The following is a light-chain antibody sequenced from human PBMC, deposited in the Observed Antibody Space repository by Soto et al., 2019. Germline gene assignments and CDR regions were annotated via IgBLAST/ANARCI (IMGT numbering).Light chain of an antibody. CDR2: AAS. Sequence: AIQMTQSPSSLSASVGDRVTITCRANQAISDDLGWYQQKPGKAPKLLIYAASGLQTGVPSRFSGSGSGTDFTLTISSLQPEDIATYYCQKDYNSPLTFGRGTKVEI. CDR1: QAISDD. V-gene: IGKV1-6*01. J-gene: IGKJ4*02. CDR3: QKDYNSPLT.